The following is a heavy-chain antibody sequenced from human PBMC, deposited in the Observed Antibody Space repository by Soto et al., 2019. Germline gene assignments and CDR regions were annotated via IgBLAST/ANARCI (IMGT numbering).Heavy chain of an antibody. CDR3: ARMGDVAYYYYGLDV. J-gene: IGHJ6*02. Sequence: QVQLVQSGAEVKKPGASVKVSCKASGYSFTRYGISWVRQAPGQGLEWMGWISGDNANTNYPENLQGRVTITTDTSASTAYMGVMNLVSDVAAVYYCARMGDVAYYYYGLDVWGQGTTVTVSS. CDR1: GYSFTRYG. V-gene: IGHV1-18*01. D-gene: IGHD3-16*01. CDR2: ISGDNANT.